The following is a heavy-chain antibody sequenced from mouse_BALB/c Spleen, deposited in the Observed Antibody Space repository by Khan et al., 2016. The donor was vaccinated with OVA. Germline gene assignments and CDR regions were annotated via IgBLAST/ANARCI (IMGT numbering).Heavy chain of an antibody. D-gene: IGHD1-1*02. CDR1: GFTFSSFT. CDR3: ARSNYGPFAY. J-gene: IGHJ3*01. Sequence: EVELVESGGGLVKPGGSLKLSCAASGFTFSSFTMSWVRQTPEKRLEWVASISSGGDHTYYPDSVKGRFTISRDNAKNNLYLQMSSLRSEDTALYYCARSNYGPFAYWGQGTLVTVSA. CDR2: ISSGGDHT. V-gene: IGHV5-9*03.